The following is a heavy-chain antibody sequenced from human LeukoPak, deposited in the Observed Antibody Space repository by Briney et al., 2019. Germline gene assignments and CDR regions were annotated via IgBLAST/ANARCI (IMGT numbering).Heavy chain of an antibody. CDR2: INWNGGST. J-gene: IGHJ3*02. CDR3: ARDRGSNWGSAFDI. V-gene: IGHV3-20*04. CDR1: GFTFDDYG. D-gene: IGHD3-16*01. Sequence: GGSLRLSCAASGFTFDDYGMSWVRQAPGKGLEWVSGINWNGGSTGYADSVKGRFTISRDNAKNSLYLQMNSLRAEDTALYYCARDRGSNWGSAFDIWGQGTMVTVSS.